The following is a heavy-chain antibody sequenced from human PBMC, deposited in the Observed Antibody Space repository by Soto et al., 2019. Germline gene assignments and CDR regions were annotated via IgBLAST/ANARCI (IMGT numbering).Heavy chain of an antibody. D-gene: IGHD1-26*01. CDR2: IYYSGST. J-gene: IGHJ4*02. V-gene: IGHV4-31*01. Sequence: QVQLQESGPGLVKPSQTLSLTCTVSGGSISSGGYYWSWIRQHPGKGLEWIGYIYYSGSTYYNPSLXTXVXXSVDTSKNQLSLKLSSVTAADTAVYYCAREGGIVGATAADYWGQGTLVTVSS. CDR1: GGSISSGGYY. CDR3: AREGGIVGATAADY.